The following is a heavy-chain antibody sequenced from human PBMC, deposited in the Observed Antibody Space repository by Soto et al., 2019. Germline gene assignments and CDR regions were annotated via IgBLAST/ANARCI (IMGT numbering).Heavy chain of an antibody. J-gene: IGHJ3*02. CDR1: GYTFTSYG. CDR2: INANSGNT. CDR3: ARQARGHSFDI. Sequence: ASVKVSCKASGYTFTSYGIHWVRQAPGQGLEWMGWINANSGNTNYAQKFQGRVSMTRDTSVSTVYVDLSSLRSNDTAVYHCARQARGHSFDIWGQGTMVT. V-gene: IGHV1-2*02.